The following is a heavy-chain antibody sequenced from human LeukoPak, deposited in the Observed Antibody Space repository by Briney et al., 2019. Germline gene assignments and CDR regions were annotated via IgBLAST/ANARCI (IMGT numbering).Heavy chain of an antibody. D-gene: IGHD2-21*01. V-gene: IGHV4-59*11. CDR1: GASISSQY. CDR2: IYNSGST. Sequence: SETLSLTCSVSGASISSQYWTWIRQPPGKGLEWIGYIYNSGSTNYNPSLRSRVTMSIDTSKNQFSLRLTSVTAADTAVYYCARRRIDSMYNWFDPWGQGTLVIVSS. CDR3: ARRRIDSMYNWFDP. J-gene: IGHJ5*02.